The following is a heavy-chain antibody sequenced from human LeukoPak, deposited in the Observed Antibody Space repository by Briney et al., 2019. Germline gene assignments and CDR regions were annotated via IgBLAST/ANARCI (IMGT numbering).Heavy chain of an antibody. V-gene: IGHV1-2*02. CDR3: ATGYSPLYYFDY. CDR2: INPNSGGT. CDR1: GYTFTGYY. Sequence: ASVKVSCKASGYTFTGYYMHWERQAPGQGLEWMGWINPNSGGTNYAQKFQGRVTMTRDTSISTAYMELSRLRSDDTAVYYCATGYSPLYYFDYWGQGTLVTVSS. D-gene: IGHD6-13*01. J-gene: IGHJ4*02.